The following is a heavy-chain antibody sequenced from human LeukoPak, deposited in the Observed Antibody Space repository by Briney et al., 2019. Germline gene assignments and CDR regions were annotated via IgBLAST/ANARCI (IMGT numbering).Heavy chain of an antibody. D-gene: IGHD6-19*01. CDR1: GGSISSYY. Sequence: PETLSLTCTVSGGSISSYYWSWIRQPAGKGLEWIGRIYTSGSTNYNPSLKSRVTMSVDTSKNQFSLKLSSVTAADTAVYYCARDRGYSSGWYESSWFDPWGQGTLVTVSS. CDR3: ARDRGYSSGWYESSWFDP. V-gene: IGHV4-4*07. J-gene: IGHJ5*02. CDR2: IYTSGST.